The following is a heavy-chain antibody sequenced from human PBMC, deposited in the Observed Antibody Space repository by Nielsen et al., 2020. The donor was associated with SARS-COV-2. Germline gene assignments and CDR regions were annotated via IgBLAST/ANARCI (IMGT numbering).Heavy chain of an antibody. CDR1: GGTFSSYA. V-gene: IGHV1-69*06. D-gene: IGHD3-3*01. CDR3: ARSDFWSGLFYGMDV. CDR2: IIPIFGTA. Sequence: SVKVSCKASGGTFSSYAIGWVRQAPGQGLEWMGGIIPIFGTANYAQKFQGRVTITADKSTSTAYMELSSLRSEDTAVYYCARSDFWSGLFYGMDVWGQGTTVTVSS. J-gene: IGHJ6*02.